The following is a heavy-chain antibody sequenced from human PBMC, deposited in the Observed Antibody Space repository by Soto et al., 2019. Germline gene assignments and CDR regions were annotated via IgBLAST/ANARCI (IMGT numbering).Heavy chain of an antibody. CDR3: ARGEIYYYYGMDV. CDR1: GGSFSGYY. J-gene: IGHJ6*02. Sequence: SETLSLTCAVYGGSFSGYYWSWIRQPPGKGLEWLGAINHSGSTNYNPSLKSRITISVDTSKNQFSLKLNSVTVADTAVYYCARGEIYYYYGMDVWGQGATVTVSS. CDR2: INHSGST. V-gene: IGHV4-34*01.